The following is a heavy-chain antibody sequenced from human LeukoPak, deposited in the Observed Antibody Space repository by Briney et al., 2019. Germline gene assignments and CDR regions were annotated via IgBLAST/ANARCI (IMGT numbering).Heavy chain of an antibody. Sequence: KPGGSLRLSCAASGFTFNNAWMTWVRQAPGKGLEWVGRIKSKTDGGTTGYAAPVKGRFTISRDDSKNTLYLQMYNLKTEDTALYYCTNMAYYYDSSGYYWYYFDYWGQGTLVTVSS. J-gene: IGHJ4*02. D-gene: IGHD3-22*01. CDR1: GFTFNNAW. CDR3: TNMAYYYDSSGYYWYYFDY. V-gene: IGHV3-15*01. CDR2: IKSKTDGGTT.